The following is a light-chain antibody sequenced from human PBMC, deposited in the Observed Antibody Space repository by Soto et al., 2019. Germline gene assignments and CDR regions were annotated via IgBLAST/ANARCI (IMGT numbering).Light chain of an antibody. J-gene: IGKJ1*01. CDR2: DVS. V-gene: IGKV1-5*01. CDR1: QTVSNW. CDR3: QQNDSYSWT. Sequence: DIQMTQSPSTLSASIGERVTITCRASQTVSNWLAWYQQKPGKAPKLLIYDVSNLESGVPSRFSGSGSGTEFSLSISSLQPDDFASYYCQQNDSYSWTCGQGTKGDIK.